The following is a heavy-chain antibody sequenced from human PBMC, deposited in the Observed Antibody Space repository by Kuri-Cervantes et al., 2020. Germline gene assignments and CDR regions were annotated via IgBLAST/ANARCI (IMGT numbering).Heavy chain of an antibody. J-gene: IGHJ4*02. CDR3: ARVAVAGTWDY. V-gene: IGHV1-46*01. CDR1: GYTFTSYY. Sequence: ASVKVSCKASGYTFTSYYMHWVRQDPGQGLKWMGIINPSGGSTSYAQKFQGSVTMTRDTSISTAYMYLSRLRSDDTAVYYCARVAVAGTWDYWRQGTLVTVSS. D-gene: IGHD6-19*01. CDR2: INPSGGST.